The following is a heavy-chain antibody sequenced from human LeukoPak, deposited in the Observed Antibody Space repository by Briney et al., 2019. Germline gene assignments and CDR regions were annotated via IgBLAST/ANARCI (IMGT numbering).Heavy chain of an antibody. CDR2: IIPVFGTT. D-gene: IGHD2-2*01. Sequence: SVKVSCKASGGTFNNYDITWVRQAPGQGLEWMGGIIPVFGTTNYAQKFQDRVTITADESTTTAYMELSSLRSEDTAVYYCAREVPTVLLPTAMMGWFDPWGQGTLVTVSS. CDR1: GGTFNNYD. CDR3: AREVPTVLLPTAMMGWFDP. J-gene: IGHJ5*02. V-gene: IGHV1-69*01.